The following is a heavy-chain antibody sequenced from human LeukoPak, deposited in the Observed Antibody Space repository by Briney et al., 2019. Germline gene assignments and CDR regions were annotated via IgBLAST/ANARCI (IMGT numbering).Heavy chain of an antibody. J-gene: IGHJ4*02. CDR1: GYTFTNYW. D-gene: IGHD3-10*01. V-gene: IGHV5-51*01. Sequence: GGSLKISFAASGYTFTNYWIGWVRQRPGKGLEWMGIIYPRDSDTRYCPSFQGQVTISPDKSISAAYFQWGGLKASDTAIYYCVRLPSMLRGRYFDFWGQGTLVSVTS. CDR2: IYPRDSDT. CDR3: VRLPSMLRGRYFDF.